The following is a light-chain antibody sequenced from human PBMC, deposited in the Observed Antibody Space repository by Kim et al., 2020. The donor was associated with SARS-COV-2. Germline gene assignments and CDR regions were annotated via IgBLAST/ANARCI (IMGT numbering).Light chain of an antibody. J-gene: IGKJ4*01. Sequence: IVMTQSPGTLSVSPGERVTLSCRASQSVSSNLAWYQKKVGQAPRLLVYGASTRATGVPARFTGSGSGIEFTLTISSLQSEDLAIYFCQQYNNWPPEITFGGGTKVEI. CDR3: QQYNNWPPEIT. CDR1: QSVSSN. CDR2: GAS. V-gene: IGKV3-15*01.